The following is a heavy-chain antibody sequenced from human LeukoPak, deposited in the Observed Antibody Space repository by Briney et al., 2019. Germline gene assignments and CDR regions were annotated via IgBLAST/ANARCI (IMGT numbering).Heavy chain of an antibody. CDR3: ATRGSDFWSGFDH. J-gene: IGHJ4*02. CDR2: FDPEDGET. D-gene: IGHD3-3*01. Sequence: GASVKVSCKVSGYTLTELSMHWVRQAPGKGLEWMGGFDPEDGETIYAQKFQGRVTMTEDTSTDTAYMELTSLTSDDTALYYCATRGSDFWSGFDHWGQGTQVTVSS. CDR1: GYTLTELS. V-gene: IGHV1-24*01.